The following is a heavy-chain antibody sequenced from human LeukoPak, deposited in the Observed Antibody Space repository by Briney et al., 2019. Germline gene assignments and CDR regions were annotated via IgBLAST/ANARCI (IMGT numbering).Heavy chain of an antibody. CDR3: ARGRFTIFGAVRGRHDY. J-gene: IGHJ4*02. CDR2: ISSSSSYI. V-gene: IGHV3-21*01. D-gene: IGHD3-3*01. Sequence: GGSLRLSCAASGFTFSSYSMNWVRQAPGKGLEWVSSISSSSSYIYYADSVKGRFTISRDNAKNSLYLQMNSLRAEDTAVYYCARGRFTIFGAVRGRHDYWGQGTLVTVSS. CDR1: GFTFSSYS.